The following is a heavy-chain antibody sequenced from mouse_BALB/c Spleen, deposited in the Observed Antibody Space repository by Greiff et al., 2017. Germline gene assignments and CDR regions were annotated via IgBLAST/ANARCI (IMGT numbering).Heavy chain of an antibody. J-gene: IGHJ1*01. D-gene: IGHD1-1*01. Sequence: SVKGRFTISRDNARNILYLQMSSLRSEDTAMYYCARGGTTLHWYFDVWGAGTTVTVSS. CDR3: ARGGTTLHWYFDV. V-gene: IGHV5-6-5*01.